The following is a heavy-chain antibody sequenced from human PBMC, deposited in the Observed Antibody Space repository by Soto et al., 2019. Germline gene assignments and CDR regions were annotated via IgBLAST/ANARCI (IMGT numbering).Heavy chain of an antibody. V-gene: IGHV4-59*08. J-gene: IGHJ4*02. D-gene: IGHD5-12*01. CDR2: VYYSGST. CDR3: ARHGLSLYSGYDRPFEY. CDR1: GGSISSYH. Sequence: QVQLQESGPGLVKPSETLSLTCSVSGGSISSYHWSWIRQPPGKGLEGIGYVYYSGSTSYNPSLNSLVTMSVDTSKNEFSRKLSSVTAADTAVYYYARHGLSLYSGYDRPFEYWGQGTLVTVPS.